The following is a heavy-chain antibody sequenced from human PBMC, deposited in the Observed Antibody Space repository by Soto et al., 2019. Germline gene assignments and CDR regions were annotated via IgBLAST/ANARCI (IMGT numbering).Heavy chain of an antibody. Sequence: EVQLLESGGGLVQPGGSLRLSCAASGFTFSSYAMSWVRQAPGKGLEWVSAISGSGGSTYYADSVKGRFTISRDNSKNTLYLQRNSLRAEDTAVHDCAKETDGAVAGTGWGQGTLVTVSS. V-gene: IGHV3-23*01. J-gene: IGHJ4*02. CDR3: AKETDGAVAGTG. CDR2: ISGSGGST. CDR1: GFTFSSYA. D-gene: IGHD6-19*01.